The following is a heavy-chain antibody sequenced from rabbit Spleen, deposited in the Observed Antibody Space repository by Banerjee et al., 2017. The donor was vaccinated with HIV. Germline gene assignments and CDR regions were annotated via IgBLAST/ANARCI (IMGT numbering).Heavy chain of an antibody. J-gene: IGHJ6*01. V-gene: IGHV1S40*01. CDR3: ARDTGSSFSSYGMDL. D-gene: IGHD8-1*01. Sequence: QSLEESGGDLVKPGASLTLTCTASGFSFSSSDYMCWVRQAPGKGLEWISCIAGSSGTTYYASGAKGRFTISKTSSTTVTLQMTSLTAADTATYFCARDTGSSFSSYGMDLWAQAPSSPS. CDR1: GFSFSSSDY. CDR2: IAGSSGTT.